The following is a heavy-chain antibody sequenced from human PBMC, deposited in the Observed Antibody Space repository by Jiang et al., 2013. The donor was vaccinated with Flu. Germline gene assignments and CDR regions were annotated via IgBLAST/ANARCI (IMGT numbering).Heavy chain of an antibody. CDR1: GGPFSGYY. V-gene: IGHV4-34*01. Sequence: LLKPSETLSLGCDVSGGPFSGYYWNWIRQSPDKGLEWIGEIDHNANAKYNPSLISRVTILVDTSKNQFSLRLTSVTAADAGVYYCAGEKSLQPPGDYYYGLDVWGQGTRVTVSS. CDR3: AGEKSLQPPGDYYYGLDV. CDR2: IDHNANA. J-gene: IGHJ6*02. D-gene: IGHD1-1*01.